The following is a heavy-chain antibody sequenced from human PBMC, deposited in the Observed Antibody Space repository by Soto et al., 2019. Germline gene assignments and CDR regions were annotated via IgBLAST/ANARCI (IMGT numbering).Heavy chain of an antibody. CDR1: GGTFSSYA. V-gene: IGHV1-69*01. J-gene: IGHJ5*02. CDR3: ARDKPPVYSSSAGYPNWFDP. Sequence: QVQLVQSGAEVKKPGSSVKVSCKASGGTFSSYAISWVRQAPGQGLEWMGGIIPIFGTANYAQKFQGRVTITADESTSTAYMELSSLRSEDTAVYYCARDKPPVYSSSAGYPNWFDPWGQGPLVTVSS. D-gene: IGHD6-6*01. CDR2: IIPIFGTA.